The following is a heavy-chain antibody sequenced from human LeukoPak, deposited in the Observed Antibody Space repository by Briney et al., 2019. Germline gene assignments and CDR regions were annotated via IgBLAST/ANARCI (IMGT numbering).Heavy chain of an antibody. D-gene: IGHD3-16*01. J-gene: IGHJ4*02. Sequence: ASVKVSCKASGYTFTSYYMHWVRQAPGQGLEWMGIINPSGGSTSYAQKFQGRVTMTRDMSTSTVYMELSSLRAEDTAVYYCARDASHVSLRFKRGFDYWGQGTLVTVSS. CDR1: GYTFTSYY. CDR3: ARDASHVSLRFKRGFDY. CDR2: INPSGGST. V-gene: IGHV1-46*01.